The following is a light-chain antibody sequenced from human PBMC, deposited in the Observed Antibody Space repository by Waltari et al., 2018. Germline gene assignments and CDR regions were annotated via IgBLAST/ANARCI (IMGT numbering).Light chain of an antibody. CDR1: QSISRN. V-gene: IGKV3-15*01. Sequence: EVLMTQSPATLSVSPGERATLSCRASQSISRNLAWYQQKPGQAPRLLIYGASTRATGIPARFSGSGSGTEFTLTINSLQSEDFAVYYCQQYNNWRTFGQGTKLEIK. CDR2: GAS. J-gene: IGKJ2*01. CDR3: QQYNNWRT.